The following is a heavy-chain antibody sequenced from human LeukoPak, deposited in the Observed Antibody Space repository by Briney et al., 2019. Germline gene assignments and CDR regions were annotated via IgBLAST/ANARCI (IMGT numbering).Heavy chain of an antibody. Sequence: GGSLRLSCAASGFTFSSYGMSWVRQAPGKGLEWVSFITTSGATTSYADSVKGRFTISRDNPRNTLYMQMNSLRAEDTALYYCARSGYSSSWYVFDYWGQGTLVTVSS. V-gene: IGHV3-23*01. J-gene: IGHJ4*02. CDR2: ITTSGATT. CDR1: GFTFSSYG. CDR3: ARSGYSSSWYVFDY. D-gene: IGHD6-13*01.